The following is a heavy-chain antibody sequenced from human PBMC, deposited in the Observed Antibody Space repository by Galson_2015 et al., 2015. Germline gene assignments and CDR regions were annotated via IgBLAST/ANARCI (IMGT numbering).Heavy chain of an antibody. CDR2: VSGSGGST. J-gene: IGHJ4*02. D-gene: IGHD3-10*01. Sequence: ALRLPCAASGFAFSSYAMSWGRQAPGKGLEWVSAVSGSGGSTYYADSVKGRFTISRDNSKNTLYLQMNSLSAEDTAVYYCAKEELLLWFGDSTGGYFDYWGQGTMVTVSS. V-gene: IGHV3-23*01. CDR3: AKEELLLWFGDSTGGYFDY. CDR1: GFAFSSYA.